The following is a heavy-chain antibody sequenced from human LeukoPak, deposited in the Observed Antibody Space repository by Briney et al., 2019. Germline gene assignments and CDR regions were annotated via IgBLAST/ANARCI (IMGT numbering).Heavy chain of an antibody. CDR2: IKHDGSEK. CDR1: GFTFSSHW. CDR3: ARDNFDWRPLDC. Sequence: GGSLRLSCAGSGFTFSSHWMTWVRQTPGKGLEWVASIKHDGSEKNYVDSVKGRFTISRDNAKNSLYVETNNLRGEDTAVYYCARDNFDWRPLDCWGQGTLVTVSS. V-gene: IGHV3-7*03. D-gene: IGHD3-9*01. J-gene: IGHJ4*02.